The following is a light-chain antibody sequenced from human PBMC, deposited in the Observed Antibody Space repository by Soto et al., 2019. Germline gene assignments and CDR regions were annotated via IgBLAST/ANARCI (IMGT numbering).Light chain of an antibody. V-gene: IGKV1-5*03. CDR2: KAS. CDR1: QTISSW. Sequence: IQMTQSPSTLSASVADRVTITCRASQTISSWLAWYQQKPGKAPKLLIYKASTLKSGVPSRFSGSGSGTEFTLTISRLEPEDFAVYYCQQYGSSPPWTFGQGTKVDI. CDR3: QQYGSSPPWT. J-gene: IGKJ1*01.